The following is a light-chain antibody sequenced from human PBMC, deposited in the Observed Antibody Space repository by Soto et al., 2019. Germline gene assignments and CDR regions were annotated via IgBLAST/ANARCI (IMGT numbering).Light chain of an antibody. Sequence: IVLTQSPATLSLSPGERATLSCRASQNVRNYLAWYQHKPGQAPRFLIYEASNRATGIPARFSGSGSGTDFTLTISRLEPEDFAVYYCQQFGSSPRTFGQGTKVDIK. V-gene: IGKV3-11*01. CDR2: EAS. CDR3: QQFGSSPRT. CDR1: QNVRNY. J-gene: IGKJ1*01.